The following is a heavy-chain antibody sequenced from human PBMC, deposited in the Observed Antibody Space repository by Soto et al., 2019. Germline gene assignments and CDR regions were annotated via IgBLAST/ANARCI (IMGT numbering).Heavy chain of an antibody. CDR1: GFTFSSYA. D-gene: IGHD1-1*01. CDR2: ISGSGGTA. CDR3: AKGRGQNWNFDY. J-gene: IGHJ4*02. Sequence: EVQLLESGGGSVQPGGSLRLSCAASGFTFSSYAMHWVRRPPAKGLEWVSSISGSGGTAYYADSVKGRFSISRDSLVNTLYLQTNSLRAEDTAVYYGAKGRGQNWNFDYWGQGTLVTVSP. V-gene: IGHV3-23*01.